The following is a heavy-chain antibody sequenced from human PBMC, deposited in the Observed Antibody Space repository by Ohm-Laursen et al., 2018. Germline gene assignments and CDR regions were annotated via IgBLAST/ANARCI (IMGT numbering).Heavy chain of an antibody. J-gene: IGHJ3*02. D-gene: IGHD4/OR15-4a*01. V-gene: IGHV1-2*02. CDR3: ARGLTRSAFDI. CDR1: GYTFTAYY. Sequence: ASVKVSCKASGYTFTAYYMYWVRQAPGQGLEWMGWIKPNSGGTNYAQKFQGRVTMTRDTSISTDYMEVSSLTSDDTAVYYCARGLTRSAFDIWGQGTMVTVSS. CDR2: IKPNSGGT.